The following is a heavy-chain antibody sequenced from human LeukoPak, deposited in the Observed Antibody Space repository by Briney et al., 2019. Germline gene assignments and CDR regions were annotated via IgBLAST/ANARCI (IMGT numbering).Heavy chain of an antibody. D-gene: IGHD1-26*01. V-gene: IGHV3-9*01. Sequence: GRSLRLSCAASGFTFDDYAMHWVRQAPGKGLEWVSGISWNSGSIGYADSVKGRFTISRDNAKNSLYLQMNSLRAEDTALYYCAADRFGSYYGMDVWGQGTTVTVSS. CDR1: GFTFDDYA. J-gene: IGHJ6*02. CDR3: AADRFGSYYGMDV. CDR2: ISWNSGSI.